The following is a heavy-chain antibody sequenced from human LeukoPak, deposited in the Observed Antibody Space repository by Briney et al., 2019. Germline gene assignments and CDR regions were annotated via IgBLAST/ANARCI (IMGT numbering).Heavy chain of an antibody. Sequence: GGSLRLSCAASGFTFDDYAMHWVRQAPGKGLEWVSGISWNSGSIGYADSVKGRFTISRDNSKNTLYLQMNSLRAEDTAVYYCAKILLNIVVVPAANYYYYMDVWGKGTTVTVSS. V-gene: IGHV3-9*01. CDR2: ISWNSGSI. CDR3: AKILLNIVVVPAANYYYYMDV. CDR1: GFTFDDYA. J-gene: IGHJ6*03. D-gene: IGHD2-2*01.